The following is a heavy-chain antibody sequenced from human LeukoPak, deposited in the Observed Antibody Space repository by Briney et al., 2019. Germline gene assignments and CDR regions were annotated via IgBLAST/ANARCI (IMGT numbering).Heavy chain of an antibody. J-gene: IGHJ4*02. CDR2: IYHSGST. D-gene: IGHD6-19*01. CDR1: GYSISSGYY. V-gene: IGHV4-38-2*01. CDR3: ARATVAGKGITDATYDY. Sequence: SETLSLTCAASGYSISSGYYWGWLRQPPGKGLEWIGSIYHSGSTYYNPSLKSRVTISVDTSKNQFSLKLSSVTAADTAVYYCARATVAGKGITDATYDYWGQGTLVTVSS.